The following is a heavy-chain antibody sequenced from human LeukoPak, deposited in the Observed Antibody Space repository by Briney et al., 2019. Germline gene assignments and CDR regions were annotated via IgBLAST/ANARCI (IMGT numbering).Heavy chain of an antibody. V-gene: IGHV3-23*01. Sequence: GGSLRLSCAASRFTFSNYAMSWLRQAPGKGLEWVSAISGSGLTTYYADSVKGRFTISRENAKNSLYLQMNSLRAGDTAVYYCARDLDGSPDYWGQGTLVTVSS. J-gene: IGHJ4*02. CDR2: ISGSGLTT. CDR1: RFTFSNYA. CDR3: ARDLDGSPDY. D-gene: IGHD1-26*01.